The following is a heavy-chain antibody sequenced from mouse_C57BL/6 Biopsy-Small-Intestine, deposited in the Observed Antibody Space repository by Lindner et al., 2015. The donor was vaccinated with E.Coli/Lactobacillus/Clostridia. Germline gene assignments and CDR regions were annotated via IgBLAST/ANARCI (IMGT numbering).Heavy chain of an antibody. CDR2: INPSGGST. V-gene: IGHV1-64*01. CDR1: GYTFTSYY. D-gene: IGHD6-1*01. J-gene: IGHJ2*01. Sequence: SVKVSCKASGYTFTSYYMHWVRQAPGQGLEWMGIINPSGGSTSYAQKLQGRVTMTRDTSTSTVYMELSSLRSEDTAVYYCARDQGEYSSGENYFDYWGQGTLVTVSS. CDR3: ARDQGEYSSGENYFDY.